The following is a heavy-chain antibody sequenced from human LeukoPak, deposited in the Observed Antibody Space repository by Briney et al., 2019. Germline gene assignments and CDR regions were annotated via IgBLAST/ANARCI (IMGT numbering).Heavy chain of an antibody. CDR3: ARHIGYCTTSTCQSWFDP. Sequence: SETLSLTCTVSGGSINNYYWSWIRQPPGKGLEWIGYFYYSGSTNYNPSLKSRVSISLDTSKNQFSLKLTSVTAADTAVYYCARHIGYCTTSTCQSWFDPWGQGTLVTVSS. J-gene: IGHJ5*02. V-gene: IGHV4-59*08. CDR2: FYYSGST. CDR1: GGSINNYY. D-gene: IGHD2-2*03.